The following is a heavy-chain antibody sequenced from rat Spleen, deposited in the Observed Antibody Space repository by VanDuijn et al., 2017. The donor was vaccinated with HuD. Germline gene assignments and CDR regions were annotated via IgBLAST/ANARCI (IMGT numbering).Heavy chain of an antibody. CDR2: ITPGGDNS. V-gene: IGHV5-25*01. CDR3: ARHGTIKTMGRYYFDY. D-gene: IGHD1-10*01. CDR1: GFTFSNYY. Sequence: EVQLVESGGGLVQPGRSMKLSCAASGFTFSNYYMAWVRQAPTKGLEWVASITPGGDNSYYRDSVKGRFTISREDAKSTLYLQMDSLRSEDTATYYCARHGTIKTMGRYYFDYWGQGDMVTVSS. J-gene: IGHJ2*01.